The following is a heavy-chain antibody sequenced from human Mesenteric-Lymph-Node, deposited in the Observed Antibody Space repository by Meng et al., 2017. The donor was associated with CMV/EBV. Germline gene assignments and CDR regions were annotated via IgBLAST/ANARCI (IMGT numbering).Heavy chain of an antibody. CDR2: IYPEDSDT. V-gene: IGHV5-51*01. CDR1: GYSFANYW. CDR3: AKVDSSGYSFYGMDV. J-gene: IGHJ6*02. Sequence: GESLKISCKASGYSFANYWIAWVRQMPGKGLEWMGMIYPEDSDTAYSPSFRGQVTISADKSITTAYLQWTSLKASDTAMYYCAKVDSSGYSFYGMDVWGQGTTVTVSS. D-gene: IGHD2/OR15-2a*01.